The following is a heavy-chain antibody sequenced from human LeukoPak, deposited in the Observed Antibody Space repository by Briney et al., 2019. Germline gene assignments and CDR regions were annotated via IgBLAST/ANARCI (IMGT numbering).Heavy chain of an antibody. CDR3: ARDRVAGATHYFDY. CDR1: GFTVSSNY. D-gene: IGHD1-26*01. CDR2: IYSGDRT. Sequence: PGGSLRLSCAASGFTVSSNYMSWVRQAPGKGLEWVSLIYSGDRTYYADSVKGRFTISRDNAKNSLYLQMNSLRHEDTAVYYCARDRVAGATHYFDYWGQGTLVTVSS. J-gene: IGHJ4*02. V-gene: IGHV3-53*01.